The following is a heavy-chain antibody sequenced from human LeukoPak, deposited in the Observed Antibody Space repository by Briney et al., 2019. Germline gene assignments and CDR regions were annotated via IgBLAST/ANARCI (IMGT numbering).Heavy chain of an antibody. Sequence: SETLSLTCTVSGGSISSSSYYWGWIRQPPGKGLEWIGSIYYSGSTYYNPSLKSRVTISVDTSKNQFSLKLSSVTAADTAVYYCARQNYYGSGSYYKAHADMDVWGQGTTVTVSS. V-gene: IGHV4-39*01. D-gene: IGHD3-10*01. CDR1: GGSISSSSYY. J-gene: IGHJ6*02. CDR3: ARQNYYGSGSYYKAHADMDV. CDR2: IYYSGST.